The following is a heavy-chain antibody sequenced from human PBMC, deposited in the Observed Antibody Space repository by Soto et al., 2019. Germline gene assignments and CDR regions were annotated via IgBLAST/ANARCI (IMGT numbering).Heavy chain of an antibody. J-gene: IGHJ3*02. Sequence: QVHLVQSGAEVKKPGSSVRVSCKASGGTFSTDSINWLRQAPGQGLEWMGGIIPIFGTSDYAPRFQGRVTITADKSTRTAYMELSSLIFQDTAVYYCESGHDFGGNSDAFDIWGQGTMVTVSS. V-gene: IGHV1-69*14. CDR3: ESGHDFGGNSDAFDI. CDR1: GGTFSTDS. CDR2: IIPIFGTS. D-gene: IGHD4-17*01.